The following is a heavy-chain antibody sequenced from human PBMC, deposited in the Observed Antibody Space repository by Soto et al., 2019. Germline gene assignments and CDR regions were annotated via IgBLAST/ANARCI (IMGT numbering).Heavy chain of an antibody. CDR1: GFTFSNYG. CDR2: ILYDGSNE. CDR3: AKSRDGYSFYYYYGMDV. D-gene: IGHD4-4*01. J-gene: IGHJ6*02. V-gene: IGHV3-30*18. Sequence: QVQLVESGGGVVQPGRSLRVSCAASGFTFSNYGMHWVRQAPGKGLEWVALILYDGSNEYYADSVKGRFTISKDKPKNTLYLQMNTLRAEDTAVYYCAKSRDGYSFYYYYGMDVWGQGTTVTVSS.